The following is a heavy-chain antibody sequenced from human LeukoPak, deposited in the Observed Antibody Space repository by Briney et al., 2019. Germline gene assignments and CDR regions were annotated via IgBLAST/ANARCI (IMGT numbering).Heavy chain of an antibody. CDR2: ISAYNGNT. D-gene: IGHD3-16*01. CDR3: ARDENMITFGGVAEGDQGYYGMDV. Sequence: ASVKVSCKASGYTFTSYGISWVRQAPGQGLEWMGWISAYNGNTNYAQKLQGRVTMTTDTYTSTAYMELRSLRSDDTAVYYCARDENMITFGGVAEGDQGYYGMDVWGKGTTVTASS. J-gene: IGHJ6*04. V-gene: IGHV1-18*04. CDR1: GYTFTSYG.